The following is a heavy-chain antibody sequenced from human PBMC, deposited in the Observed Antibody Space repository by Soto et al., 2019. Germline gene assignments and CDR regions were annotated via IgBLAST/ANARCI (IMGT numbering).Heavy chain of an antibody. CDR3: ARDVGGFNAMFDY. J-gene: IGHJ4*02. CDR1: GFTFSSYG. V-gene: IGHV3-33*08. CDR2: IRDDGSHT. Sequence: GGSLRLSCAASGFTFSSYGMHWVRQAPGKGLEWVATIRDDGSHTHYADSMEGRFTISRDNSKGTLYHQMNSLRAEDTALYYCARDVGGFNAMFDYWGQGTVVTVSS. D-gene: IGHD5-12*01.